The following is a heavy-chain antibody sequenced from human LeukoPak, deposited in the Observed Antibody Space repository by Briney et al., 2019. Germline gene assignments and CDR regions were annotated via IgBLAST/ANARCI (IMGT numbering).Heavy chain of an antibody. CDR3: ARGSGGSGSYYNGY. D-gene: IGHD3-10*01. J-gene: IGHJ4*02. CDR2: INPNSGGT. Sequence: GASVKVSCKASGYTFTGYYMHWVRQAPGQGPEWMGWINPNSGGTNYAQKFQGRVTMTRDTSISTAYMELSRLRSDDTAVYYCARGSGGSGSYYNGYWGQGTLVTVSS. CDR1: GYTFTGYY. V-gene: IGHV1-2*02.